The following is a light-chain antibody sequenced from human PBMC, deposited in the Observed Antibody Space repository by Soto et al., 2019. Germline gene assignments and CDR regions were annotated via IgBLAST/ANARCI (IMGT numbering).Light chain of an antibody. J-gene: IGLJ2*01. CDR2: EVY. CDR1: STDIGGYNF. CDR3: TSFARSKDPWVV. Sequence: QSALTQPPSASGSPGQSVTISCTGTSTDIGGYNFDSWYQQQPGKAPTLLISEVYKRPSGVPDRFSGSKSGNTASLTVSGLQGEDEADDYCTSFARSKDPWVVFGGGTKLTVL. V-gene: IGLV2-8*01.